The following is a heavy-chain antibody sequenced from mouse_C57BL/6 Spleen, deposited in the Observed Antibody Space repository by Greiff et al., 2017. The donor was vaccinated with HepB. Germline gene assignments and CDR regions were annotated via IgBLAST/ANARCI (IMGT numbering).Heavy chain of an antibody. Sequence: EVQLQQSGPVLAKPGASVKISCKTSGYTFTSYWMHWVKQRPGQGLEWIGAIYPGNSDTSYNQKFKGKAKLTAVTSASTAYMELSSLTNEDSAVYYCTRRSYGSNLAWFADWGQGTLVTVSA. CDR2: IYPGNSDT. J-gene: IGHJ3*01. CDR3: TRRSYGSNLAWFAD. V-gene: IGHV1-5*01. D-gene: IGHD1-1*01. CDR1: GYTFTSYW.